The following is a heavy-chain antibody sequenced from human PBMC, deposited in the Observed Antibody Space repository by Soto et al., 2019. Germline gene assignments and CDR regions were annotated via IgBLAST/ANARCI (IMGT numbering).Heavy chain of an antibody. V-gene: IGHV3-33*08. CDR3: AGEPRGGAYDMDV. CDR1: RLTFTTYD. J-gene: IGHJ6*02. D-gene: IGHD3-16*01. Sequence: QVQLVASGGAVVQPATSLRLSCAASRLTFTTYDMHWVRQAPGKGLEWVALIWSDGSRQFYGDSVKGRFTISRDNSKNTLSLQMNSLRVEDTAVYYCAGEPRGGAYDMDVWGQGTTVTVSS. CDR2: IWSDGSRQ.